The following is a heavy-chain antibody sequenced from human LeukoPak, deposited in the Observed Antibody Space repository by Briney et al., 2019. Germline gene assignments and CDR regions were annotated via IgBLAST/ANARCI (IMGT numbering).Heavy chain of an antibody. CDR3: AKKYTTGLDP. Sequence: GGSLRLSCAASGFTFSDYYMSWIRQAPGKGLEWVSYISSSGSTIYYADSVKGRFTISRDNAKNTLYLQMNSLRAEDTAIYYCAKKYTTGLDPWGQGTLVTVSS. CDR1: GFTFSDYY. J-gene: IGHJ5*02. D-gene: IGHD4-17*01. V-gene: IGHV3-11*01. CDR2: ISSSGSTI.